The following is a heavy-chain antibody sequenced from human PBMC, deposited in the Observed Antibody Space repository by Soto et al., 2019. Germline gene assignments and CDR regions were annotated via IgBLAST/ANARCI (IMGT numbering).Heavy chain of an antibody. Sequence: QITLKESGPTLVKPTQTLTLNCTFSGFSLSTSGVGVGWIRQPPGKALEWLALIYWDDDKRYSPSLKSRLTITKDTSKNQVVLTMTNMDPVDTATYYCAHRVAAAGTLDDAFDIWGQGTMVTVSS. CDR1: GFSLSTSGVG. V-gene: IGHV2-5*02. J-gene: IGHJ3*02. CDR3: AHRVAAAGTLDDAFDI. CDR2: IYWDDDK. D-gene: IGHD6-13*01.